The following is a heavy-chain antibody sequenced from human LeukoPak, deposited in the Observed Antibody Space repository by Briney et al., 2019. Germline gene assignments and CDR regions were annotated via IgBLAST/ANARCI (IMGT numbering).Heavy chain of an antibody. CDR2: ISSSSSYI. D-gene: IGHD2-15*01. CDR1: GSTSGSKT. CDR3: ARMWVGAGKPFYFDY. V-gene: IGHV3-21*01. J-gene: IGHJ4*02. Sequence: GGPWRPSWEPSGSTSGSKTMTWARQAPGKGLEWASSISSSSSYIYYADSVKGRFTISRDNAKNSLYLQMNSLRAEDTAVYYCARMWVGAGKPFYFDYWGQGTLVTVSS.